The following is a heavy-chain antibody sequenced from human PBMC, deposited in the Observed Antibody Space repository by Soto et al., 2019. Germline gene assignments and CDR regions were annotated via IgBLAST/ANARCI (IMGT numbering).Heavy chain of an antibody. CDR3: ALYSTSWYPSQDY. CDR1: GGSISSGGYS. Sequence: SETLSLTCAVSGGSISSGGYSWSWIRQPPGKGLEWIGYIYHSGSTYYNPSLKSRVTISVDRSKNQFSLKLSSVTAADTAVYYFALYSTSWYPSQDYWGQGTRVSVSS. CDR2: IYHSGST. D-gene: IGHD6-13*01. V-gene: IGHV4-30-2*01. J-gene: IGHJ4*02.